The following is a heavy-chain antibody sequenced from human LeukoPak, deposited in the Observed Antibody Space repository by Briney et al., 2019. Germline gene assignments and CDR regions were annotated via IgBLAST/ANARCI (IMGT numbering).Heavy chain of an antibody. J-gene: IGHJ4*02. CDR1: GGSISSYY. V-gene: IGHV4-59*01. CDR3: VRGLYSSGYYYLDY. D-gene: IGHD3-22*01. CDR2: IYYSRST. Sequence: SETLSLTCTVSGGSISSYYWSWIRQPPGKGLEWIGNIYYSRSTNYNPSLKSRVTISVDTSKNQFSRKLSSVTAADTAVYYCVRGLYSSGYYYLDYWGQGTLVTVSS.